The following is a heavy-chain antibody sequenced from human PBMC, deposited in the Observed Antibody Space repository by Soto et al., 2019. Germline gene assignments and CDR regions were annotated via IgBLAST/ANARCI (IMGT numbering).Heavy chain of an antibody. CDR2: INHSGST. V-gene: IGHV4-34*01. D-gene: IGHD5-12*01. Sequence: SETLSLTCAVYGGSFSGYYWSWIRQPPGKGLEWIGEINHSGSTNYNPSLKSRVTISVDTSKNQFSLKLSSVTAADTAVYYCARRQIVATTYAFDIWGQGTMVTVSS. CDR3: ARRQIVATTYAFDI. CDR1: GGSFSGYY. J-gene: IGHJ3*02.